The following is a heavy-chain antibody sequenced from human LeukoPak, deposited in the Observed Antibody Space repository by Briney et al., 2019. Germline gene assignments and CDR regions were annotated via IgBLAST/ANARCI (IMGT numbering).Heavy chain of an antibody. V-gene: IGHV3-23*01. Sequence: GGSLRLSCAASGFTFRSYAMTWVRQAPGEGLEWVSSISATGDSTYSADSVKGRFTISRDNARNSLYLQMNSLRAEDTAVYYCARHTPVYFGSGYYLDYWGQGILVTVSS. J-gene: IGHJ4*02. CDR3: ARHTPVYFGSGYYLDY. CDR2: ISATGDST. CDR1: GFTFRSYA. D-gene: IGHD3-10*01.